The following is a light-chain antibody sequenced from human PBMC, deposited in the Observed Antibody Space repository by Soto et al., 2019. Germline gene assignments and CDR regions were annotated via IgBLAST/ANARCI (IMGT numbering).Light chain of an antibody. CDR2: EVN. J-gene: IGLJ1*01. CDR3: TSYTNIASLDV. Sequence: QPVLTQPASVSGSPGQPITISCTGSSSDVGGYNYVSWYQQHPGKAPKLIIYEVNNRPSGVSNRFSGSKSGSTASLTISGLQAEDEADYYCTSYTNIASLDVFGTGTKV. CDR1: SSDVGGYNY. V-gene: IGLV2-14*01.